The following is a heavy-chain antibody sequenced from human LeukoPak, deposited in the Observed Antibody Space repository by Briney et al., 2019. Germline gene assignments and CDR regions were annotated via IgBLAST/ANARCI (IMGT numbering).Heavy chain of an antibody. CDR3: ARVVFLGQQLSPDAFDI. V-gene: IGHV4-34*01. CDR1: GGSFSGYY. CDR2: INHSGST. D-gene: IGHD6-13*01. J-gene: IGHJ3*02. Sequence: SETLSLTCAVYGGSFSGYYWSWIRQPPGKWLEWIGEINHSGSTNYNPSLKSRVTISVDTSKNQFSLKLSSVTAADTAVYYCARVVFLGQQLSPDAFDIWGQGTMVTVSS.